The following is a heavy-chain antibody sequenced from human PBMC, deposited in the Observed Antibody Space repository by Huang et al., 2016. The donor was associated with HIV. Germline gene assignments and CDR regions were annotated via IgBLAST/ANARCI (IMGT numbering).Heavy chain of an antibody. CDR1: GYTFDSYG. V-gene: IGHV1-18*04. D-gene: IGHD6-19*01. CDR3: ARDATGYGTGWSTEFDY. J-gene: IGHJ4*02. CDR2: IGPHSGKT. Sequence: HVQLVQSGADVKKPGASVKVSCKASGYTFDSYGINWVRQAPGQGLEWMGWIGPHSGKTNHDQKLQGRVTMTTDTTTSTAYMELRILTSDDTAVYYCARDATGYGTGWSTEFDYWGQGTLVTVSS.